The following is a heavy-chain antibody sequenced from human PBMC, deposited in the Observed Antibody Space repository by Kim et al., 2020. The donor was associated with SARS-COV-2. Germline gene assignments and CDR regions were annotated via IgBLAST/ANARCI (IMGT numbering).Heavy chain of an antibody. D-gene: IGHD2-2*01. V-gene: IGHV1-8*01. CDR1: GYTFTSYD. J-gene: IGHJ4*02. CDR3: ARGPYCTSITCPYYFDY. CDR2: MNPNSGNT. Sequence: ASVKVSCKASGYTFTSYDINWVRQATGQGLEWLGRMNPNSGNTGYTQKFQGRVTMTRNTSISTAYMELSSLRSEDTALYYCARGPYCTSITCPYYFDYWGQGTLVTVSS.